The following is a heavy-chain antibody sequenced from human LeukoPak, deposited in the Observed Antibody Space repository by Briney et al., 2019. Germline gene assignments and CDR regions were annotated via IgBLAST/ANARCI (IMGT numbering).Heavy chain of an antibody. D-gene: IGHD3-22*01. Sequence: SETLSLTCTVSGGSISSYYWSWIRQPPGKGLEGIGYIYYSGSTNYNPSLKSRVTISVDTSKNQFSLKLSSVTAADTAVYYCARAYYYDSSGYSSYWYFDLWGRGTLVTVSS. CDR2: IYYSGST. CDR3: ARAYYYDSSGYSSYWYFDL. CDR1: GGSISSYY. J-gene: IGHJ2*01. V-gene: IGHV4-59*01.